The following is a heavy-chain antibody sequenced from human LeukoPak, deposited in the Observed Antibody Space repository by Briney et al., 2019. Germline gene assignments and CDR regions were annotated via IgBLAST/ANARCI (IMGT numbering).Heavy chain of an antibody. V-gene: IGHV3-23*01. J-gene: IGHJ4*02. CDR2: IGGDSRT. D-gene: IGHD4-23*01. CDR3: AKDILRWSFDY. Sequence: LAGGSLRLSCAASGFTFSSNAMCWVRQAPGKGLEWVSGIGGDSRTHYADSVEGRFTIFRDSSKNMLYLQMNNLRAEDTAVYYCAKDILRWSFDYWGQGTLVTVSS. CDR1: GFTFSSNA.